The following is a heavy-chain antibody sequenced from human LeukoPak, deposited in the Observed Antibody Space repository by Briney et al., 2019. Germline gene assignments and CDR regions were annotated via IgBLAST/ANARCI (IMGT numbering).Heavy chain of an antibody. CDR1: GVSISSSTDY. CDR2: MSYSGST. D-gene: IGHD3-3*01. V-gene: IGHV4-39*07. CDR3: ARSVSGHYTTGYD. Sequence: SETLSLTCTVSGVSISSSTDYWGWIRQPPGKGLEWIGSMSYSGSTYYNPSLKSRVTISADKSKNQFSLNLSSVTAADTAVYYCARSVSGHYTTGYDWGQGTLVIVSS. J-gene: IGHJ4*02.